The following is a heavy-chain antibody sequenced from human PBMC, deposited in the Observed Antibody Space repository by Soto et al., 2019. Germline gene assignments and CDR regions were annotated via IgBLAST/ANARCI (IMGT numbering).Heavy chain of an antibody. Sequence: SETLSLTCAVSGGSISSGGYSWSWIRQPPGKGLEWIGYFSHSGSTYYNPSLKSRVTISVDTSKNQFSLKLSSVTAADTAVYYCAREPTDYYGSGYYYYGMDVWGQGTTVTVSS. CDR2: FSHSGST. J-gene: IGHJ6*02. CDR3: AREPTDYYGSGYYYYGMDV. V-gene: IGHV4-30-2*01. CDR1: GGSISSGGYS. D-gene: IGHD3-10*01.